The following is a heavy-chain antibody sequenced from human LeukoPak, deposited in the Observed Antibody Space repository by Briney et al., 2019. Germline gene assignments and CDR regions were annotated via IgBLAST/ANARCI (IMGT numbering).Heavy chain of an antibody. CDR2: INAGNGNT. J-gene: IGHJ3*02. Sequence: ASVKVSWKASGYTFASYAMHWVRQAPGQRLEWMGWINAGNGNTKYSQKFQGRVTITRDTSASTAYMQLRSLRSEDTAVYYCARGMGYSYGHPQGAFDIWGQGTMVTVSS. V-gene: IGHV1-3*01. D-gene: IGHD5-18*01. CDR1: GYTFASYA. CDR3: ARGMGYSYGHPQGAFDI.